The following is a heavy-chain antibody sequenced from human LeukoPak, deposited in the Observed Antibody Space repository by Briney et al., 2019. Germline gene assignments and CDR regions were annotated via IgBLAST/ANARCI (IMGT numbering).Heavy chain of an antibody. V-gene: IGHV3-53*01. D-gene: IGHD1-26*01. CDR2: IYSGGST. CDR1: GFTVSSNY. J-gene: IGHJ4*02. CDR3: ARVSEGELYFDY. Sequence: GGSLRLSCAASGFTVSSNYMNWVRQAPGKGLEWVSVIYSGGSTYYADSVKGRFTISRDNSKNTLYLQMNSLRAEDTAVYYCARVSEGELYFDYWGQGTLVTVPS.